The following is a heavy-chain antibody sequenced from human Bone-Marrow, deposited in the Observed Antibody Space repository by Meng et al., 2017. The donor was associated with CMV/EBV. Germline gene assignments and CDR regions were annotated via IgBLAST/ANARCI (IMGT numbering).Heavy chain of an antibody. V-gene: IGHV1-8*02. J-gene: IGHJ5*02. CDR2: MNPDSGNT. CDR1: GYNYSNYD. CDR3: ARAGYSSRGWFDP. Sequence: KDSGYNYSNYDIKWVRQAPGEGLEWMGWMNPDSGNTGYAQRFQGRVTMTMDTSISTAYMEMSSLRSEDTAVYYCARAGYSSRGWFDPWGQGTLVTVSS. D-gene: IGHD6-13*01.